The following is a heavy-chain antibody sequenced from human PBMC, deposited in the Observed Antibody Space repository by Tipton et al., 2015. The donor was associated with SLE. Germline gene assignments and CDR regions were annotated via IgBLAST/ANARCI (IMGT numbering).Heavy chain of an antibody. CDR2: LYYSGNT. CDR3: ARGYCSDGVCYGFGFFDY. CDR1: GGSFSGYS. J-gene: IGHJ4*02. Sequence: TLSLTCAVYGGSFSGYSWSWIRRPPGKGLEWIGVLYYSGNTYYNPSLKSPVTLSIDTSKNQFSLKMRSVTAADTAVYFCARGYCSDGVCYGFGFFDYWGQGNLVTVSS. V-gene: IGHV4-34*01. D-gene: IGHD2-8*01.